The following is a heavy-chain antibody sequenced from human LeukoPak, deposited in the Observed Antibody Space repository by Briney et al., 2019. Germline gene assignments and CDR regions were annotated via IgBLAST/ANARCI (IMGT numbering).Heavy chain of an antibody. CDR3: ARTYKFLEDY. V-gene: IGHV4-39*01. CDR1: GGSISSSSYY. J-gene: IGHJ4*02. CDR2: IYYSGST. D-gene: IGHD1-14*01. Sequence: SETLSLTCIVSGGSISSSSYYWGWIRQPPGKGLEWIGSIYYSGSTYYNPSLKSRVTISVDTSKNQFSLRLNSVTAADSAVYYCARTYKFLEDYWGQGTLATVSS.